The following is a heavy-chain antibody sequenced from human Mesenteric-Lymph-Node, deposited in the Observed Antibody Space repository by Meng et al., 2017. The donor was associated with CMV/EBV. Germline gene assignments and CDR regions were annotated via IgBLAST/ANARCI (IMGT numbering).Heavy chain of an antibody. Sequence: SETLSLTCTVSGGSVSSGSYYWSWIRQPPGKGLEWIGYIYYSGSTNYNPSLKSRVTISVDTSKNEVSLKLTSVTAADTAVYYCARGGAYFDFWSGQKVDNWFGPWGQGTLVTVSS. CDR2: IYYSGST. CDR3: ARGGAYFDFWSGQKVDNWFGP. J-gene: IGHJ5*02. CDR1: GGSVSSGSYY. V-gene: IGHV4-61*01. D-gene: IGHD3-3*01.